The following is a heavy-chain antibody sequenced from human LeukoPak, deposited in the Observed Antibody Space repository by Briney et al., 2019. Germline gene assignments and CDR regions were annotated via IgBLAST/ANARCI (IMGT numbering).Heavy chain of an antibody. J-gene: IGHJ5*02. CDR3: ARGPPSGSYYNWFDP. D-gene: IGHD3-10*01. V-gene: IGHV1-8*01. Sequence: ASVKVSCKASGYTFTSYDINWVRQATGQGLEWMGWMNPNSGNTGYAQKFQGRVTMTRNTSISTAYTELSSLRSEDTAVYYCARGPPSGSYYNWFDPWGQGTLVTVSS. CDR2: MNPNSGNT. CDR1: GYTFTSYD.